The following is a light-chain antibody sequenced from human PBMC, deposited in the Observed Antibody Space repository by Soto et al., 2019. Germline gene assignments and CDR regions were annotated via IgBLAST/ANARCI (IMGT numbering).Light chain of an antibody. CDR1: QDISNY. CDR3: QQYNSYSWT. CDR2: KAS. J-gene: IGKJ1*01. V-gene: IGKV1-5*03. Sequence: DIQMTQSPSTLSASVGGRVTITCQASQDISNYLNWYQQKPGKAPKLLIYKASTLKSGVPSRFSGSGSGTEFTLTISSLQPDDFATYYCQQYNSYSWTFGQGTKVDIK.